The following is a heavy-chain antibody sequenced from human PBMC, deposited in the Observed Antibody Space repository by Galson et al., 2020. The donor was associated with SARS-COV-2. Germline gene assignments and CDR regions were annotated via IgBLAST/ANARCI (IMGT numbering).Heavy chain of an antibody. V-gene: IGHV1-18*01. Sequence: ASVKVSCKASGYTFNTFGISWVRQAPGQGPEWLGWISEYDSSTKYSQKVQDRVTFTTDTSTTTAYMELRSLRSDDTAVYYCARDAGWLLNYGMDVWGQGTTDIVSS. CDR2: ISEYDSST. CDR1: GYTFNTFG. J-gene: IGHJ6*02. D-gene: IGHD3-9*01. CDR3: ARDAGWLLNYGMDV.